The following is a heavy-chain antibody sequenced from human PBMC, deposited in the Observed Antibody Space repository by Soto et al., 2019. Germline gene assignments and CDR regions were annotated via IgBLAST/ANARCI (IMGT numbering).Heavy chain of an antibody. CDR1: GFTFSSYG. CDR3: AKERELMAPPFDY. CDR2: ISYDGSNK. J-gene: IGHJ4*02. V-gene: IGHV3-30*18. Sequence: QVQLVESGGGVVQPGRSLRLSCAASGFTFSSYGMHWVRQAPGKGLEWVAVISYDGSNKYYADSVKGRFTISRDTSKNPLYLQMNSLRAEDTAVYYCAKERELMAPPFDYWGQGTLFTVSS. D-gene: IGHD2-8*01.